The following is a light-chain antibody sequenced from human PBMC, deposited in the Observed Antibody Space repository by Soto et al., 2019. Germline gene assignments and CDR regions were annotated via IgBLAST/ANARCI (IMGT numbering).Light chain of an antibody. V-gene: IGLV2-14*01. CDR2: EVS. J-gene: IGLJ3*02. CDR3: GSYTSSSTWV. CDR1: SSDVGGYNY. Sequence: QSVLTQPASVSGSPGQSITISCTGTSSDVGGYNYVSWYQQHPGKAPKIMIYEVSNRPSGVSNRFSGSKSGNTASLTISGLQAEDEADYYCGSYTSSSTWVFVGGTKLTVL.